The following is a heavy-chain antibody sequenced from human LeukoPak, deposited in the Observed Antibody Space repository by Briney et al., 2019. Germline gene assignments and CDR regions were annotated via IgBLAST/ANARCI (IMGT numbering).Heavy chain of an antibody. J-gene: IGHJ3*02. CDR2: VSGSGGST. V-gene: IGHV3-23*01. CDR1: GFTFINYA. Sequence: PGGSLRLSCAASGFTFINYAMNWVRQAPGKGLEWVSAVSGSGGSTYYADSVKGRFIISRDNSKNTLHLQMNSLRAEDTAVYYCATSGFGAFDIWGQGTMATVSA. CDR3: ATSGFGAFDI. D-gene: IGHD3-10*01.